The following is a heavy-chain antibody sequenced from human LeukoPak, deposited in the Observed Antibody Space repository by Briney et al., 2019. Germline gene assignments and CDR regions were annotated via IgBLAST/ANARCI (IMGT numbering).Heavy chain of an antibody. CDR2: ISSSSSYI. J-gene: IGHJ6*04. Sequence: GGSLRLSCAASGFTFSSYGMNWVRQAPGKGLEWVSSISSSSSYIYYADSVKGRFTISRDNAKNSLYLQMNSLRAEDTAVYYCARYCSGGSCYYYYYGMDVWGKGTTVTVSS. V-gene: IGHV3-21*01. CDR3: ARYCSGGSCYYYYYGMDV. D-gene: IGHD2-15*01. CDR1: GFTFSSYG.